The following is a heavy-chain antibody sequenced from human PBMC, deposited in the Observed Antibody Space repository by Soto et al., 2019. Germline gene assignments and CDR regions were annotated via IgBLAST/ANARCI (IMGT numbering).Heavy chain of an antibody. V-gene: IGHV1-69*06. CDR2: IIPIFGTA. Sequence: QVQLVQSGAEVKKPGSSVKVSCKASGGTFSSYAISWVRQAPGQGLEWMGGIIPIFGTANYAQKFQGRVTITADKSTSTAYMELSSLRSEDTAVCYCARVAQDIVVVVAATRGAAFDIWGQGTMVTVSS. D-gene: IGHD2-15*01. CDR3: ARVAQDIVVVVAATRGAAFDI. CDR1: GGTFSSYA. J-gene: IGHJ3*02.